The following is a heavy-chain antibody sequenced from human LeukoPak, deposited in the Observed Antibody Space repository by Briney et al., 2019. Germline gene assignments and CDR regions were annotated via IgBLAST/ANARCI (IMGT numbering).Heavy chain of an antibody. Sequence: PSETLSLTCTVSGGSISSGGYYWSWIRQHPGKGLEWIGYIYYSGSTYYNPSLKSRVTISVDTSKNQFSLKLSSVTAADTAVYYCARVGWIQVLGYCSSTSCYAYWFDPWGQGTLVTVSS. CDR1: GGSISSGGYY. D-gene: IGHD2-2*01. CDR3: ARVGWIQVLGYCSSTSCYAYWFDP. J-gene: IGHJ5*02. V-gene: IGHV4-31*03. CDR2: IYYSGST.